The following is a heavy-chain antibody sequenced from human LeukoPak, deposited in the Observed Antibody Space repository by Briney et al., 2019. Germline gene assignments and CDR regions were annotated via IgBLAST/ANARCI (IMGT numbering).Heavy chain of an antibody. J-gene: IGHJ4*02. V-gene: IGHV4-4*07. CDR2: IYTTGTT. CDR1: SGSIRSYY. Sequence: SETLSLTCTVSSGSIRSYYWGWVRQPPGKGLEWIGRIYTTGTTQYNPSLKSRVTMSVDTSTNQFSLNLRSMTLADMAVYYCGRQGYTASYYFFDYWSQGTLVAVS. D-gene: IGHD1-26*01. CDR3: GRQGYTASYYFFDY.